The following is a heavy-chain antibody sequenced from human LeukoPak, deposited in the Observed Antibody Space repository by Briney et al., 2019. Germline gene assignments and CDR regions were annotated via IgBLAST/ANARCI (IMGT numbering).Heavy chain of an antibody. CDR2: IRSKANSYAT. J-gene: IGHJ4*02. D-gene: IGHD6-19*01. CDR1: GFTFSGSA. V-gene: IGHV3-73*01. Sequence: GGSLRLSCAASGFTFSGSAMHWVRQASGKGLEWVGRIRSKANSYATAYAASVKGSFTISRDDSKNTAYLQMNSLKTEDTAVYYCTRLTSGWHGPSDYWGQGTLVTVSS. CDR3: TRLTSGWHGPSDY.